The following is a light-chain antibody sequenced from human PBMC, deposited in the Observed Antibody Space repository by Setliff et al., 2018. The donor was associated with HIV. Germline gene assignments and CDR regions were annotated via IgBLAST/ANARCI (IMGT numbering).Light chain of an antibody. Sequence: SYELTQPPSVSVAPGKTARITCGGDNIGSKSVHWYQQKPGQAPVVVIYYDNDRPSGIPERFSGSISGNTATLTISRVEAGDGADYFCQVWDTGSDPPCVFAAGTKV. J-gene: IGLJ1*01. V-gene: IGLV3-21*04. CDR2: YDN. CDR3: QVWDTGSDPPCV. CDR1: NIGSKS.